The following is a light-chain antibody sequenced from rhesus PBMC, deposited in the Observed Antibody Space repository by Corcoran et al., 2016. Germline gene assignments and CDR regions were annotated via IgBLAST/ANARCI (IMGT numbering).Light chain of an antibody. CDR2: AAS. J-gene: IGKJ4*01. CDR1: QGISSY. Sequence: DIQMTQSPSSLSASVGVTVTITCRARQGISSYLNWFQQKPGKAPKLLIYAASSLESRVPSRFIGSGSGTEVTLTISSLQPEDFAAYYCLQHNSYPLTFGGGTKVEIK. V-gene: IGKV1-28*01. CDR3: LQHNSYPLT.